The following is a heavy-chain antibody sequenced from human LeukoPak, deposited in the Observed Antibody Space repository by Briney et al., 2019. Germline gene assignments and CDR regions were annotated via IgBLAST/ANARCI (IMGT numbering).Heavy chain of an antibody. Sequence: GGSLRLSCAASGFTFSSYGMHWVRQAPGKGLEWVAFIRYDGSNKYYADSVKGRFTISRDNCKNTLYLRINSLRAEDTAVYYCAKTIRSGPYYFDYWGQGTLVTVSS. D-gene: IGHD2-15*01. CDR3: AKTIRSGPYYFDY. V-gene: IGHV3-30*02. CDR1: GFTFSSYG. CDR2: IRYDGSNK. J-gene: IGHJ4*02.